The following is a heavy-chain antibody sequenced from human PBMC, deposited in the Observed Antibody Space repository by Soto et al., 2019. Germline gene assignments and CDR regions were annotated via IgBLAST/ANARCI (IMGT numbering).Heavy chain of an antibody. V-gene: IGHV1-18*04. J-gene: IGHJ6*02. CDR1: GYTFTSYG. D-gene: IGHD2-15*01. Sequence: QGQLVQSGAEVRKPGASVKVSCKASGYTFTSYGISWVRQAPGQGLEWMGWISAKKGNTKYAQKFQGRVTMTTDTSTSTAYVELSSLRSDDTAVYYCAREILSPDFYFHGMDVWGQGTTVTVSS. CDR2: ISAKKGNT. CDR3: AREILSPDFYFHGMDV.